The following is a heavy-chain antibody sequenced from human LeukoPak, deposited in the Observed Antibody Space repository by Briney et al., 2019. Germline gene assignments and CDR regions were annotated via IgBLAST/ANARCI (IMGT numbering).Heavy chain of an antibody. V-gene: IGHV3-23*01. CDR3: AKDHGPVVPAATIDY. CDR2: ISGSGGST. J-gene: IGHJ4*02. D-gene: IGHD2-2*01. Sequence: GGSLRLSCAASGFTFSSYAMSWVRQAPGKGLEWVSAISGSGGSTYYADSVKGRFTISRDNSKNTLYLQMNSLRAKDTAVYYCAKDHGPVVPAATIDYWGQGTLVTVSS. CDR1: GFTFSSYA.